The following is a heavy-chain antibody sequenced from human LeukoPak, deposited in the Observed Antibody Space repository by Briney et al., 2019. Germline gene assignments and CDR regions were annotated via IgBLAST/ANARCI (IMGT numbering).Heavy chain of an antibody. J-gene: IGHJ4*02. V-gene: IGHV4-61*01. D-gene: IGHD6-13*01. Sequence: SETLSLTCTVSGASVSSGSYYWSWIRQSPGKGLEWIGFTSYNVHTDYNPSLKSRVTLSADTSNNQFSLRLNSVTAADTAVYFCATVAVAGTGPDNWGQGTLVTVSS. CDR3: ATVAVAGTGPDN. CDR1: GASVSSGSYY. CDR2: TSYNVHT.